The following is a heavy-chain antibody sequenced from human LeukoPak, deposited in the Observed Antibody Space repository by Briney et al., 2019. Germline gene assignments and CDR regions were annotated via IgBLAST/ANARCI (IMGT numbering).Heavy chain of an antibody. CDR1: GFTFSSYS. J-gene: IGHJ4*02. D-gene: IGHD6-19*01. CDR3: ARDGGAVAGMVY. Sequence: GGSLRLSCAASGFTFSSYSMNWVRQAPGKGLEWVSSISSSSSYIYYADSVKGRFTISRDNAKNSLYLQMNSLRAEDTAVYYCARDGGAVAGMVYWGQGTLVTVSS. CDR2: ISSSSSYI. V-gene: IGHV3-21*01.